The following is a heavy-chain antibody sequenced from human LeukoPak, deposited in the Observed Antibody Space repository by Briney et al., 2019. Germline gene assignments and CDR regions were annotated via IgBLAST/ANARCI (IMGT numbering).Heavy chain of an antibody. CDR1: GASLSSYY. Sequence: PSETLSLTCTVSGASLSSYYWSWIRQPAGKGLVWIGRTYTSGTTNYNPSLKSRVTMSIDTSKNQFSLNVQSVTAADTAVYYCARGRRGSIDYWGQGTLVSVSS. D-gene: IGHD3-10*01. V-gene: IGHV4-4*07. CDR3: ARGRRGSIDY. CDR2: TYTSGTT. J-gene: IGHJ4*02.